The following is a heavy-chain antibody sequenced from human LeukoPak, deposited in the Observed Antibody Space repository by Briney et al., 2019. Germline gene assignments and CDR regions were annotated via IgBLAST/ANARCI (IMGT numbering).Heavy chain of an antibody. CDR2: INPNSGGT. V-gene: IGHV1-2*02. CDR1: GYTFTGYY. CDR3: ARNDILTANDY. Sequence: ASVKVSCKASGYTFTGYYLQWVRQAPGQGLEWMGWINPNSGGTEYAQRFQGRVTMTRDTSITTAYMELSRLTSDDTAVYYCARNDILTANDYWGQGTLVTVSS. D-gene: IGHD3-9*01. J-gene: IGHJ4*02.